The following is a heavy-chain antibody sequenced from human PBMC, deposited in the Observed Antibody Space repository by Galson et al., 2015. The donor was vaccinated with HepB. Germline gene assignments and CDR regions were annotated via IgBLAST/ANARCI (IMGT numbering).Heavy chain of an antibody. Sequence: QSGAEVKKPGESLKISCKGSGYSFTSYWIGWVRQMPGKGLEWMGIIYPGDSDTRYSPSFQGQVTISADKSISTAYLQWSSLKASDTAMYYCAGFLSSSSEDVWYFDYWGQGTLVTVSS. J-gene: IGHJ4*02. CDR2: IYPGDSDT. CDR3: AGFLSSSSEDVWYFDY. D-gene: IGHD6-6*01. V-gene: IGHV5-51*03. CDR1: GYSFTSYW.